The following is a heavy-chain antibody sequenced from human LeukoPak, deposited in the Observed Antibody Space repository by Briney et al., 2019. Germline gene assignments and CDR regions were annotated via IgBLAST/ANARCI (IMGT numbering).Heavy chain of an antibody. D-gene: IGHD6-19*01. J-gene: IGHJ4*02. Sequence: PSETLSLTCTVSGGSISSSSYYWGWIRQPPGKGLEWNGSIYYSGSTYYNPSLKSRVTISVDTSKNQFSLKLSSVTAADTAVYYCARSGLYSSYFDYWGQGTLVTVSS. CDR2: IYYSGST. CDR1: GGSISSSSYY. CDR3: ARSGLYSSYFDY. V-gene: IGHV4-39*01.